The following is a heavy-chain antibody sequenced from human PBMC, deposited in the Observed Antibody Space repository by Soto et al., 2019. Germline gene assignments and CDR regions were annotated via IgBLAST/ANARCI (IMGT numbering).Heavy chain of an antibody. CDR3: ARRGGMLYGALHY. J-gene: IGHJ4*02. Sequence: QVQLQQWGAGLLKPSETLSLTCAVYGGSFSGYYWSWIRQPPGKGLEWIGEINHSGSTNYNPSLKSRVTISVDTSKNQFSLKVSSVTAADTAVYYCARRGGMLYGALHYWGQGTLVTVSS. V-gene: IGHV4-34*01. CDR1: GGSFSGYY. D-gene: IGHD4-17*01. CDR2: INHSGST.